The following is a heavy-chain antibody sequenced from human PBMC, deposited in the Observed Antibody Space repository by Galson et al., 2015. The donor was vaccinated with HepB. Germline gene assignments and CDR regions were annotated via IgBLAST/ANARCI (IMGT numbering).Heavy chain of an antibody. D-gene: IGHD3-10*01. CDR1: GFTFNNYV. CDR2: ISGSGGST. V-gene: IGHV3-23*01. Sequence: SLRLSCAASGFTFNNYVMNWVRQSPGKGLEWVPSISGSGGSTYYGGSVKGRFSISRDNSRNTVFLQMNRLRAEDSALYYCAKNSGSNWFVPYHFDSWGQGTRVTVSS. CDR3: AKNSGSNWFVPYHFDS. J-gene: IGHJ4*02.